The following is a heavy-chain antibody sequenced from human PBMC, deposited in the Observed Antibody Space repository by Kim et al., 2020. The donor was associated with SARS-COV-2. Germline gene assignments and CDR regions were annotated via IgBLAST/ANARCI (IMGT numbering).Heavy chain of an antibody. CDR2: IKQDGSEK. Sequence: GGSLRLSCAASGFTFSSYWMSWVRQAPGKGLEWVANIKQDGSEKYYVDSVKGRFTISRDKAKNSLYLQMNSLRAEDTAVYYCARGGKYSGSYYVYYDYGMDVWGQGTPVTVSS. CDR1: GFTFSSYW. CDR3: ARGGKYSGSYYVYYDYGMDV. D-gene: IGHD1-26*01. J-gene: IGHJ6*02. V-gene: IGHV3-7*01.